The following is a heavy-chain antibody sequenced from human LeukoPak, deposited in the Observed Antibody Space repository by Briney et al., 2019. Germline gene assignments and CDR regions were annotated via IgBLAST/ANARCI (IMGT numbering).Heavy chain of an antibody. CDR3: AKDRGVRGVIIRTHWFDP. D-gene: IGHD3-10*01. Sequence: GGSLRLSCAASGFTFSSYAMSWVRQAPGKGLEWVSAISGSGGSTYYADSVKGRFTISRDNSKNTLYLQMNSLRAEDTAVYYCAKDRGVRGVIIRTHWFDPWGQGTLVTVSS. CDR1: GFTFSSYA. V-gene: IGHV3-23*01. J-gene: IGHJ5*02. CDR2: ISGSGGST.